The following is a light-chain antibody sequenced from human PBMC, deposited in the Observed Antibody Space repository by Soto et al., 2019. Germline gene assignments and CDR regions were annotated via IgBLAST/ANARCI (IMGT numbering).Light chain of an antibody. Sequence: QSVLTQPPSASGSPGQSVTIPCTGTSSDIGAYNYVSWYQQHPGKVPKLIIHEVTRRPSGVPDRFSASKSGNTASLTVSGLQAEGEADYYCSSHGGANNFYVFGTGTKVTV. CDR2: EVT. V-gene: IGLV2-8*01. CDR1: SSDIGAYNY. CDR3: SSHGGANNFYV. J-gene: IGLJ1*01.